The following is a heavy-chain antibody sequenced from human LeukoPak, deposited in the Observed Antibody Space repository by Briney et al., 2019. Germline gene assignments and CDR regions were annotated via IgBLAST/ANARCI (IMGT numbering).Heavy chain of an antibody. V-gene: IGHV3-21*01. J-gene: IGHJ4*02. Sequence: GGSLRLSCVASGFTFSSSTMNWVRQAPGKGLEWVSFISSSSIYIYSADSVKGRFTISRDNAKNSLSLQMNSLRAEDTAVYYCARSPPYCSSTSCYAGDYWGQGTLVTVSS. CDR3: ARSPPYCSSTSCYAGDY. D-gene: IGHD2-2*01. CDR2: ISSSSIYI. CDR1: GFTFSSST.